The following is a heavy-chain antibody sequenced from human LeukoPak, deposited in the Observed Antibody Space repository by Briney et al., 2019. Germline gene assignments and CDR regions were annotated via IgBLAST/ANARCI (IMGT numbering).Heavy chain of an antibody. D-gene: IGHD3-10*01. CDR3: ARDGYYGSGRPFDY. V-gene: IGHV3-33*01. Sequence: GRSLRLSCAASGFNFNDSGMHWXRQAPGKGLEWVAVIWYDGSEKYYADSVKGRLTISRDNSKNTLYLQMNSLRADDTAVYYCARDGYYGSGRPFDYWGQGALVSVSS. CDR2: IWYDGSEK. CDR1: GFNFNDSG. J-gene: IGHJ4*02.